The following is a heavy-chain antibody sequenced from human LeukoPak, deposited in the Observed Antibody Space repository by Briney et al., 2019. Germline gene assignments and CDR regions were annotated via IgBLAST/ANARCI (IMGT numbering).Heavy chain of an antibody. CDR3: ARDFYGESGY. V-gene: IGHV3-48*03. CDR2: ISSSSSYT. J-gene: IGHJ4*02. Sequence: PGGSLRLSCAASGFVFISYEMNWARQAAGKGLEWISYISSSSSYTNYADSVKGRFTISRDNAKNSLYLQMNSLRAEDTAVYYCARDFYGESGYWGQGTLVTVSS. CDR1: GFVFISYE. D-gene: IGHD4-17*01.